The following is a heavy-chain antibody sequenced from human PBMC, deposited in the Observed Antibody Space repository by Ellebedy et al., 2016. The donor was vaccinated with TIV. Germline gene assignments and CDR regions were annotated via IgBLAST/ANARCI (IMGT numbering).Heavy chain of an antibody. Sequence: GGSLRLXXAASGFTFSSYSMNWVRQVPGKGLEWVSSISSSGNYIYYADSVKGRFTISRDNAKNSLYLQMNSLRAEDTAVYYCARDLHYDYIWGSYRLNGMDVWGQGTTVTVSS. D-gene: IGHD3-16*02. V-gene: IGHV3-21*01. CDR2: ISSSGNYI. CDR1: GFTFSSYS. CDR3: ARDLHYDYIWGSYRLNGMDV. J-gene: IGHJ6*02.